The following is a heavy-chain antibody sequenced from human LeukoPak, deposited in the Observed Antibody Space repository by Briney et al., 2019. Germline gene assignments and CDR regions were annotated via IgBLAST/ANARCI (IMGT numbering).Heavy chain of an antibody. CDR1: GGSISSYY. V-gene: IGHV4-59*01. CDR2: IYYSGST. Sequence: PSETLSLTCTVSGGSISSYYWSWIRQPPGKGLEWIGYIYYSGSTNYNPSLKSRVTISVDTSKNQFSLKLSSVTAADTAVYYCARATYDFWRLFDYWGQGTLVTVSS. J-gene: IGHJ4*02. D-gene: IGHD3-3*01. CDR3: ARATYDFWRLFDY.